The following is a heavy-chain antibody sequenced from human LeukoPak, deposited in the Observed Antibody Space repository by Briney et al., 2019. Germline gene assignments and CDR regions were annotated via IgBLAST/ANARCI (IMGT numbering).Heavy chain of an antibody. CDR3: ATTGRWNYDRVHGYYYYYMDV. D-gene: IGHD1-7*01. CDR2: MNPNSGNT. CDR1: GYTFTSYD. J-gene: IGHJ6*03. V-gene: IGHV1-8*01. Sequence: GASVKVSCKASGYTFTSYDINWVRQATGQGLEWMGWMNPNSGNTGYAQKFQGRVTMTRNTSISTAYMELSSLRSEDTAVYYCATTGRWNYDRVHGYYYYYMDVWGKGTTVTVSS.